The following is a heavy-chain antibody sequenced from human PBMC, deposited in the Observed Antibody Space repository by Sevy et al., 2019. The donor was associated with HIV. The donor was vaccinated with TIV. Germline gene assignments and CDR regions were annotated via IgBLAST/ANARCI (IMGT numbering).Heavy chain of an antibody. V-gene: IGHV4-34*01. D-gene: IGHD2-2*01. Sequence: SEMSLTCAVYGGSFSGYYWSWIRQPPGKGLEWIGEINHSGSTNYNPSLKSRVTISVDTSKKQFSLKLSSVTAADTAVYYCARHCGSTSCSHAFDIWGQGTMVTVSS. J-gene: IGHJ3*02. CDR2: INHSGST. CDR1: GGSFSGYY. CDR3: ARHCGSTSCSHAFDI.